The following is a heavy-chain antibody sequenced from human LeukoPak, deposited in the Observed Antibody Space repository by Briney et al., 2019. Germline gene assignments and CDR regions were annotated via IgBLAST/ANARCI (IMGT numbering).Heavy chain of an antibody. V-gene: IGHV4-59*01. D-gene: IGHD2-21*01. CDR3: ARVLAYCGGDCPYYYYYYMDV. J-gene: IGHJ6*03. CDR1: GGSISSYY. CDR2: IYYSGST. Sequence: SETLSLTCTVSGGSISSYYWSWIRQPPGKGLEWIGYIYYSGSTNYNPSPKSRVTISVDTSKNQFSLKLSSVTAADTAVYYCARVLAYCGGDCPYYYYYYMDVWGKGTTVTVSS.